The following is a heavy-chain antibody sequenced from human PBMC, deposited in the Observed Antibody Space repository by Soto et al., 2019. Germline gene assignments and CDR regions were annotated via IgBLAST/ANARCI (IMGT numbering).Heavy chain of an antibody. CDR1: GGSIGSDNHS. CDR2: IYHSGRT. CDR3: ARSSRLGPFDY. V-gene: IGHV4-30-2*01. J-gene: IGHJ4*02. Sequence: QLQLQESGSGLVKPSQTLSLTCVVSGGSIGSDNHSWNWIRQPPGKGLEWIGYIYHSGRTYYNPSXKXXVTISVDKSKHQFSLKLTSVTAADTAMYFCARSSRLGPFDYWGQGTQVIVSS. D-gene: IGHD3-9*01.